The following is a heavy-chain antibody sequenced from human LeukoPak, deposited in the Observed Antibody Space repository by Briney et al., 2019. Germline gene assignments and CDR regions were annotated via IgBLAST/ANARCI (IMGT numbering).Heavy chain of an antibody. CDR1: GGTFSSYA. J-gene: IGHJ6*02. V-gene: IGHV1-69*04. D-gene: IGHD5-24*01. CDR2: IIPIFGIA. Sequence: ASVKVSCKASGGTFSSYAISWVRQAPGQGLEWMGRIIPIFGIANYAQKFQGRVTITADKSTSTAYMELSSLRSEDTAVYYCARDGGMATINGGQGYYYGMDVWGRGTTVTVSS. CDR3: ARDGGMATINGGQGYYYGMDV.